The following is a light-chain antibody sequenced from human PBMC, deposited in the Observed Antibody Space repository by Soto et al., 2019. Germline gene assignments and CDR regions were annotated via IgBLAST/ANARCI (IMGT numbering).Light chain of an antibody. CDR1: KNDIGVYDF. CDR2: EVV. J-gene: IGLJ1*01. CDR3: SSYTSSSTNV. Sequence: QSVLTQPPSASGSPGQSVTISCTGTKNDIGVYDFVSWYQHHPGKAPRLIIYEVVQRPSGVPDRFSGSKSGNTASLTISGLQAEDEADYYCSSYTSSSTNVFGTGTKVTVL. V-gene: IGLV2-18*02.